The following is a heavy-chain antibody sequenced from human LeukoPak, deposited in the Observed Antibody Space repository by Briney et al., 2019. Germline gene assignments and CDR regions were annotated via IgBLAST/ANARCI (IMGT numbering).Heavy chain of an antibody. CDR3: ARRGLAGTDYYYYMDV. CDR2: IYTSGST. J-gene: IGHJ6*03. V-gene: IGHV4-61*02. CDR1: GGSTSSGSYY. D-gene: IGHD6-19*01. Sequence: SETLSLTCTVSGGSTSSGSYYWSWIRQPAGKGLEWIGRIYTSGSTNYNPSLKSRVTISVDTSKNQFSLKLSSVTAADTAVYYCARRGLAGTDYYYYMDVWGKGTTVTVSS.